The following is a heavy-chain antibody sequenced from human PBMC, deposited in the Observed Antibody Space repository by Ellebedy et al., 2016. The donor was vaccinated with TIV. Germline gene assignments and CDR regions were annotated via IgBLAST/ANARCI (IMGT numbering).Heavy chain of an antibody. CDR1: GASISSYY. CDR2: IYYSGNT. D-gene: IGHD2-15*01. Sequence: SETLSLTXTVSGASISSYYWAWIRQPPGKGLEWIGNIYYSGNTNYNPSLKSRVTMSLDTSTNQFSLRLSSVSAADTAVYYCARANGYCSGTACAATKGWYNPWGQGTLVTVSA. V-gene: IGHV4-59*13. CDR3: ARANGYCSGTACAATKGWYNP. J-gene: IGHJ5*02.